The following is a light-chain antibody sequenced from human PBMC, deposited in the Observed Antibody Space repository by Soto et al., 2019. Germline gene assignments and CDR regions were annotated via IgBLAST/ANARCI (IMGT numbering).Light chain of an antibody. J-gene: IGKJ2*01. CDR2: GAS. V-gene: IGKV3-20*01. CDR3: QQYGSSLYT. CDR1: QSVSSSY. Sequence: EIVLTQSPGTLSLSPGERATNSCRASQSVSSSYLAWYQQKPGQAPRLLIYGASSRATGIPDRFSGSGSGTDFTLTISRLEPEDFAVYYCQQYGSSLYTFGQGTKVDIK.